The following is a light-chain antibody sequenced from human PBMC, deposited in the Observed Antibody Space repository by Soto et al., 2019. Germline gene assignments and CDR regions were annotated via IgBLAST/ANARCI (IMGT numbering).Light chain of an antibody. CDR2: EVS. V-gene: IGKV1-9*01. J-gene: IGKJ5*01. Sequence: IQLTQFPSSLSASVGDRVTITCRSSQGVSSHLAWHQQKPGKAPKLLIYEVSTLQSGVPSRFSGSGSGTEFTLTISSLEPEDFAVYYCQQRSDWPITFGQGTRLENK. CDR3: QQRSDWPIT. CDR1: QGVSSH.